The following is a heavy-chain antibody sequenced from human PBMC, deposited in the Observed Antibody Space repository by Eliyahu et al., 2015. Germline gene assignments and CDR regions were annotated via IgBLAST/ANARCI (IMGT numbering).Heavy chain of an antibody. Sequence: QVQLVQSGAEVKKPGSSVKVSXKASGXXFSSXAISWVRQAPGQGLEWMGRIIPILGIANYAXKFQGRVTITADKSTSTAYMELSSLRPEDTAVYYCARDSINRYFDWLNRMDVWGQGTTVTVSS. CDR3: ARDSINRYFDWLNRMDV. D-gene: IGHD3-9*01. CDR2: IIPILGIA. V-gene: IGHV1-69*04. CDR1: GXXFSSXA. J-gene: IGHJ6*02.